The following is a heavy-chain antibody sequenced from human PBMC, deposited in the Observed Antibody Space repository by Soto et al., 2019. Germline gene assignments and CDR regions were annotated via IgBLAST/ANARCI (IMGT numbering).Heavy chain of an antibody. V-gene: IGHV3-15*07. J-gene: IGHJ4*02. Sequence: PGGSPXLSSAASRFSFSQSWMNWVRQALGKGLEWVGRIKSKTDGGTTDYAAPVKGRFTISRDDSKNTLYLQMNSLKTEDTAVYYCTIPVAREEYFDYWREGTLVTVCS. D-gene: IGHD3-10*01. CDR2: IKSKTDGGTT. CDR3: TIPVAREEYFDY. CDR1: RFSFSQSW.